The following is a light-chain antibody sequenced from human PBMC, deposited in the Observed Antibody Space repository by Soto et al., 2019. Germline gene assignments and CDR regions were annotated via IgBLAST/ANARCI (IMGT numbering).Light chain of an antibody. V-gene: IGKV3-11*01. Sequence: EIVLTQSPATLSLSPGERSTLSCRASQSVSNYLAWYQQKPFQAPSLLIYDTSSRAAGIPDTFSGSASATASTPQASRLENEAFALYYCQHYQSGHPITVGQGTRLEIK. CDR2: DTS. J-gene: IGKJ5*01. CDR1: QSVSNY. CDR3: QHYQSGHPIT.